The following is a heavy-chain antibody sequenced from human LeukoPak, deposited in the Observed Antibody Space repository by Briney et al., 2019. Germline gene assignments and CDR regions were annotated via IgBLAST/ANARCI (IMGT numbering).Heavy chain of an antibody. J-gene: IGHJ4*02. V-gene: IGHV3-48*01. D-gene: IGHD6-19*01. CDR1: GFTFSSYT. Sequence: GGSLRLSCAGSGFTFSSYTMNWVRQAPGKGLEWVSYISDTSFTIYYADSVKGRFTISRHNSKNTLYLQMNSLRAEDTAVYYCARSRRYSSGWYYFDYWGQGTLVTVPS. CDR3: ARSRRYSSGWYYFDY. CDR2: ISDTSFTI.